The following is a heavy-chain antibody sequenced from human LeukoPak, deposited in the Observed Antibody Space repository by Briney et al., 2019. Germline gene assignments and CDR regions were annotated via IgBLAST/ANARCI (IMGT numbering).Heavy chain of an antibody. J-gene: IGHJ3*02. CDR3: ARAALGYCSGGSCPDAFDI. V-gene: IGHV4-34*01. Sequence: SETLSLTRAVYGGSFSGYYWSWIRQPPGKGLEWIGEINHSGSTNYNPPLKSRVTISVDTSKNQFSLKLSSVTAADTAVYYCARAALGYCSGGSCPDAFDIWGQGTMVTVSS. D-gene: IGHD2-15*01. CDR2: INHSGST. CDR1: GGSFSGYY.